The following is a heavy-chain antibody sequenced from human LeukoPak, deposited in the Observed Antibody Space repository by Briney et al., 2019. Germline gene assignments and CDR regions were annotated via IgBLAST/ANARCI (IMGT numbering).Heavy chain of an antibody. CDR2: ISSNGGST. D-gene: IGHD5-24*01. V-gene: IGHV3-64*02. J-gene: IGHJ4*02. Sequence: GGSLRLSCAASGFTFSSYAMHWVRQAPVKGLEYVSAISSNGGSTYYADSVKGRFTISRDNSKNTLYLQMGSLRAEDMAVYYCARDGGDGYNLDYWGQGTLVTVSS. CDR3: ARDGGDGYNLDY. CDR1: GFTFSSYA.